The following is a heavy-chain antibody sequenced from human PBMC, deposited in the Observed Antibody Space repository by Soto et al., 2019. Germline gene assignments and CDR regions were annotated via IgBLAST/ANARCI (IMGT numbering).Heavy chain of an antibody. V-gene: IGHV4-31*03. D-gene: IGHD3-3*01. Sequence: LSLTGTVSGGSISIGGYYWSWIRQHPGKGLEWIGYIYYSGSTYYNPSLKSRVTISVDTSKNQFSLKLSSVTAADTAVYYCARDPGADYDFWSGYYNPNYYYGMDVWGQGTTVTVSS. CDR1: GGSISIGGYY. CDR2: IYYSGST. CDR3: ARDPGADYDFWSGYYNPNYYYGMDV. J-gene: IGHJ6*02.